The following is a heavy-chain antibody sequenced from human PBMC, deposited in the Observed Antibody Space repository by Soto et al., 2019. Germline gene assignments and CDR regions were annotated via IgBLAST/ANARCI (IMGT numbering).Heavy chain of an antibody. CDR3: AKTSTYYDFWSGYYPPTGMDV. CDR1: GFTFSSYA. Sequence: GGSLRLSCAASGFTFSSYAMSWVRQAPGKGLEWVSAISGSGGSTYYADSVKGRFTISRDNSKNTLYLQMNSLRAEDTAVYYCAKTSTYYDFWSGYYPPTGMDVWGQGTTVTVSS. CDR2: ISGSGGST. J-gene: IGHJ6*02. V-gene: IGHV3-23*01. D-gene: IGHD3-3*01.